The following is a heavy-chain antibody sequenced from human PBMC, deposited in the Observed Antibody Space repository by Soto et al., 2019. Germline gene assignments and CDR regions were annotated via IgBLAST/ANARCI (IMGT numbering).Heavy chain of an antibody. J-gene: IGHJ5*02. Sequence: GASVKVSCKASGYTFSSYAISWVRQAPGQGLEWMGWMNPNSGNTGYAQKFQGRVTMTRNTSISTAYMELSSLRSEDTAVYYCARRPASFDPWGQGTLVTVSS. CDR2: MNPNSGNT. V-gene: IGHV1-8*02. CDR1: GYTFSSYA. CDR3: ARRPASFDP.